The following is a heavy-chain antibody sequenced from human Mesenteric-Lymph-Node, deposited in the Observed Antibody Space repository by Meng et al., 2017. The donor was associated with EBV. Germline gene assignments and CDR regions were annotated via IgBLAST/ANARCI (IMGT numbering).Heavy chain of an antibody. J-gene: IGHJ4*02. CDR2: INPNSGGT. V-gene: IGHV1-2*06. D-gene: IGHD2-2*01. CDR1: GDSFTGYY. Sequence: HVQLVQSGAEVKKHGASAKVYCNASGDSFTGYYMHWVRQAPGQGLEWMGRINPNSGGTNYAQKFQGRVTMTRDTSISTAYMELSRLRSDDTAVYYCARQGYCSSTSCYEARDGCDYWGQGTLVTVSS. CDR3: ARQGYCSSTSCYEARDGCDY.